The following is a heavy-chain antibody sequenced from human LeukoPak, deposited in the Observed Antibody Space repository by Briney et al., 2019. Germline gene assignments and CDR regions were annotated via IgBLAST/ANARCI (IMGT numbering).Heavy chain of an antibody. J-gene: IGHJ4*02. V-gene: IGHV1-69*06. D-gene: IGHD1-26*01. CDR2: IIPIFGTA. Sequence: SVKVSCKASGGTFSSYAISWVRQAPGQGLEWMGGIIPIFGTANYAQKFQGRVTITADKSTSTAYMELRSLRSDDTAVYYCARKVGAGVFDYWGQGTLVTVSS. CDR3: ARKVGAGVFDY. CDR1: GGTFSSYA.